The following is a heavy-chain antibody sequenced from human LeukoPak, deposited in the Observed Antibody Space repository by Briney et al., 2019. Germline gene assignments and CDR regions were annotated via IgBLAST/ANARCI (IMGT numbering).Heavy chain of an antibody. V-gene: IGHV1-69*05. Sequence: GASVKVSCKASGGTFSSYAISWVRQAPGQGLEWMGGIIPIFGTANYARKFQGRVTITTDESTSTAYMELSSLRSEDTAVYYCARAEYVWGSYRYARGSPPGYWGQGTLVTVSS. CDR3: ARAEYVWGSYRYARGSPPGY. D-gene: IGHD3-16*02. CDR2: IIPIFGTA. J-gene: IGHJ4*02. CDR1: GGTFSSYA.